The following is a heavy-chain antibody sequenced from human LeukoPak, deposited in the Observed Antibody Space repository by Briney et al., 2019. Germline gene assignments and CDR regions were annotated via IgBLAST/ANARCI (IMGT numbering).Heavy chain of an antibody. CDR1: GFTLSTYS. Sequence: GGSLRLSCAASGFTLSTYSMNWVRQAPGKGLEWVSSISSSSSYIYYADSVKGRFTISRDNAKNSLYLQMNSLRAEDTAVYYCAKWDSSGFWSGYTYYFDYWGQGTLVTVSS. CDR2: ISSSSSYI. D-gene: IGHD3-3*01. J-gene: IGHJ4*02. CDR3: AKWDSSGFWSGYTYYFDY. V-gene: IGHV3-21*01.